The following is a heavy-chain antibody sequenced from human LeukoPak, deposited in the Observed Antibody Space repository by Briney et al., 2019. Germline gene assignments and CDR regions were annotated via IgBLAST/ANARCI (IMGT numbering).Heavy chain of an antibody. CDR3: AKDVIAATGLFDY. D-gene: IGHD6-13*01. V-gene: IGHV3-30*18. CDR2: ISYDGSNK. CDR1: GFTFSSYV. Sequence: GGALRLSCAASGFTFSSYVMHWIRQAPGKGLEWVAVISYDGSNKYYADSVKGRFTISRDNSKNTLYLQMNSLRAEDTAVYYCAKDVIAATGLFDYWGQGTLVTVSS. J-gene: IGHJ4*02.